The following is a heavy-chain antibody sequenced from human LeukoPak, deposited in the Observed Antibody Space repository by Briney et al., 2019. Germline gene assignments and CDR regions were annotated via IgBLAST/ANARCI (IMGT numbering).Heavy chain of an antibody. CDR1: GGTFSSCT. CDR3: ARDIGGSGSYRDY. V-gene: IGHV1-69*04. CDR2: IIPILGIA. D-gene: IGHD3-10*01. J-gene: IGHJ4*02. Sequence: ASVKVSCKASGGTFSSCTISWVRQAPGQGLEWMGRIIPILGIANYAQKFQGRVTITADKSTSTAYMELSSLRSEDTAVYYCARDIGGSGSYRDYWGQGTLVTVSS.